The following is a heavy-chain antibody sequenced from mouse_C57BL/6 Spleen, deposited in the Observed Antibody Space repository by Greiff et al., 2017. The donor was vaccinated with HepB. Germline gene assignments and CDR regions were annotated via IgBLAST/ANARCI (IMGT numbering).Heavy chain of an antibody. D-gene: IGHD4-1*01. CDR3: ARQGTGTWYFDV. CDR1: GFTFSDYY. CDR2: ISNGGGST. J-gene: IGHJ1*03. V-gene: IGHV5-12*01. Sequence: EVQRVESGGGLVQPGGSLKLSCAASGFTFSDYYMYWVRQTPEKRLEWVAYISNGGGSTYYPDTVKGRFTISRDNAKNTLCLQMSRLKSEDTAMYYCARQGTGTWYFDVWGTGTTVTVSS.